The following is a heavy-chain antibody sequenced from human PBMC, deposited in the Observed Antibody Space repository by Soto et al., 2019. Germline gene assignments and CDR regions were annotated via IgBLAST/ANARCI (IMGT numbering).Heavy chain of an antibody. J-gene: IGHJ4*02. CDR1: GYTFTNYY. Sequence: QVQLVQSGTEVRMPGASVKVSCKASGYTFTNYYIHWVRQAPGQGLELMGIINPSGGGTSYTQKFQVRLTMTSDTSTSTVYMELSSLRSEDTAIFYCARGYGRDGYSPPQYWGQGTLVIVSS. V-gene: IGHV1-46*01. CDR3: ARGYGRDGYSPPQY. CDR2: INPSGGGT. D-gene: IGHD2-15*01.